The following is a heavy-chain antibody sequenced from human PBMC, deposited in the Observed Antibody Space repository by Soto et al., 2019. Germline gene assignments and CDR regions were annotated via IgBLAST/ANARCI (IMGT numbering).Heavy chain of an antibody. CDR2: IIPIFGTA. CDR3: ARENDSSGYYYGSFDY. V-gene: IGHV1-69*06. Sequence: QVQLVQSGAEVKKPGSSVKVSCKASGGTFSSYAISWVLQAPGQGLEWMGGIIPIFGTANYAQKFQGRVTITADKSTSTAYMELSSLRSEDTAVYYCARENDSSGYYYGSFDYWGQGTLVTVSS. J-gene: IGHJ4*02. D-gene: IGHD3-22*01. CDR1: GGTFSSYA.